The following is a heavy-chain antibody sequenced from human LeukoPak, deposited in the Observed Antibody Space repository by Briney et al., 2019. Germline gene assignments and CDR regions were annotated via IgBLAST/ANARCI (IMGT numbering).Heavy chain of an antibody. CDR2: INPSGGST. J-gene: IGHJ3*02. V-gene: IGHV1-46*01. D-gene: IGHD3-10*01. CDR3: AKLYGLYGPFDI. Sequence: ASVKVSCKASGYTFTSYYMHRVRQAPGQGLEWMGIINPSGGSTSYAQKFPGRIAMTEDTSTDTAYMELSSLRSEDTAVYYCAKLYGLYGPFDIWGQGTLVTVSS. CDR1: GYTFTSYY.